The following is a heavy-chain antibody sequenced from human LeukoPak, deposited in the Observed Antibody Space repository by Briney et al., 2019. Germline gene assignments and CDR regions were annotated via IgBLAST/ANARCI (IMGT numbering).Heavy chain of an antibody. CDR1: GFTLSNFW. D-gene: IGHD3-10*01. V-gene: IGHV3-7*01. Sequence: SGGSLRLSCAASGFTLSNFWMSWVRQAPGKGLEWVANLKPDGSDAYYVDSVKGRFTISRDNAKNSLFLQMNSLRAEDTAVYYCSKGGRGDSWGQGTLVTVSS. J-gene: IGHJ4*02. CDR2: LKPDGSDA. CDR3: SKGGRGDS.